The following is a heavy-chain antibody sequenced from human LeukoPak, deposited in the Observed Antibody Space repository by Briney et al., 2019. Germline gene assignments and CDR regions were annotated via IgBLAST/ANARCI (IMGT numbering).Heavy chain of an antibody. J-gene: IGHJ4*02. CDR2: INHSGST. CDR3: ARGPYYFGSGTDYNRFNVVY. V-gene: IGHV4-34*01. Sequence: SETLSLTCAVYGGSFSGYYWSWIRQPPGKGLEWIGEINHSGSTNYNPSLKSRVTISIDTSKSQFSLKLSSVTAADTAVYYCARGPYYFGSGTDYNRFNVVYWGQGILVTVSS. CDR1: GGSFSGYY. D-gene: IGHD3-10*01.